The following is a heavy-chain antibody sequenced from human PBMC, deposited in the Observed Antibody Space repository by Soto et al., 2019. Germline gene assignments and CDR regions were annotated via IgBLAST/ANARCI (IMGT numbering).Heavy chain of an antibody. CDR3: ARDQAMAEFDY. CDR2: INAHNGNT. D-gene: IGHD5-18*01. Sequence: QVQLVQSGAEVKKPGASVKVSCKASGYTFTSYGISWVRQAPGQGLEGMGWINAHNGNTKYAQKLQGRVTMTTDTSTSTASMDLRSLRSDDTAVYCCARDQAMAEFDYGGQGTLVTVSS. V-gene: IGHV1-18*01. J-gene: IGHJ4*02. CDR1: GYTFTSYG.